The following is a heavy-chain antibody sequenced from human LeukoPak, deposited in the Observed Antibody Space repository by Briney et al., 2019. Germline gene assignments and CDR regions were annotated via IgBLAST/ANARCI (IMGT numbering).Heavy chain of an antibody. Sequence: PGGSLRLSCAASGFTFSGYAMYWVRQAPGKGLEYVSTISSDGGTTYYANSVQDRFTISRDNSKNTLYLQMGCLRTEDMAVYYCARDRCSGGSCYWRVFDYWGQGTLVTVSS. CDR3: ARDRCSGGSCYWRVFDY. V-gene: IGHV3-64*01. D-gene: IGHD2-15*01. CDR2: ISSDGGTT. CDR1: GFTFSGYA. J-gene: IGHJ4*02.